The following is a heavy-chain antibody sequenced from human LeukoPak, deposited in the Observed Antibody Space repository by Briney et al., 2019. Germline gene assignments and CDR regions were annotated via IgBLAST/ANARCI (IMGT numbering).Heavy chain of an antibody. CDR1: GFTFSSYA. V-gene: IGHV3-23*01. Sequence: GGSLRLSCATSGFTFSSYAMSWVRQAPGKGLEWVSTISGSGGSTYYADSVKGRFTISRDNSKNTLFLQMNSLRGEDTAVYSCAKAYYYDSSGYYDYYYDYWGQGTLVTVSS. J-gene: IGHJ4*02. CDR2: ISGSGGST. D-gene: IGHD3-22*01. CDR3: AKAYYYDSSGYYDYYYDY.